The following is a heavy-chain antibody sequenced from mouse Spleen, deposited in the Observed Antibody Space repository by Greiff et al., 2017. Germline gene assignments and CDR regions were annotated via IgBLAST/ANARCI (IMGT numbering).Heavy chain of an antibody. V-gene: IGHV2S3*01. CDR2: IWTGGST. J-gene: IGHJ4*01. CDR1: GFSLTSYE. CDR3: VRDTAMDY. Sequence: QVQLKESGPGLVAPSQSLFITCTVSGFSLTSYEINWVRQPPGKGLEWLGVIWTGGSTNYNSALISRLSISKENSKSLVFLKTNSLQTDDTAIYYCVRDTAMDYWGQGTSVTVSS.